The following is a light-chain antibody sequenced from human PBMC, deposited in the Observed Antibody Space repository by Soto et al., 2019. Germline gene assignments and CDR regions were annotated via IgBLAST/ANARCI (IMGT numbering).Light chain of an antibody. CDR3: QQYGRSPPYT. Sequence: EIVMTQSPATLPVSPGERATLSCRASQSVSSSYLAWYQLKPGQAPRLLIYGASIRATGIPDRFSGSGSETDFTLTISRLEPEDFAVYYCQQYGRSPPYTFGQGTKVDIK. CDR1: QSVSSSY. CDR2: GAS. J-gene: IGKJ2*01. V-gene: IGKV3-20*01.